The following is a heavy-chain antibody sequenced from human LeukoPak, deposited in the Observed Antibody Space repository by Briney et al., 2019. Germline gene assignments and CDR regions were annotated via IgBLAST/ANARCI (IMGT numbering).Heavy chain of an antibody. CDR2: ISAYNGNT. CDR3: ARDRTFPGIVGALIDY. J-gene: IGHJ4*02. CDR1: GYTFTSYG. Sequence: GASVKVSCKASGYTFTSYGISWVRQAPGQGLEWMGWISAYNGNTNYAQRLQGRVTMTTDTSTSTAYMELRSLRSDDTAVYYCARDRTFPGIVGALIDYWGQGTLVTVSS. V-gene: IGHV1-18*01. D-gene: IGHD1-26*01.